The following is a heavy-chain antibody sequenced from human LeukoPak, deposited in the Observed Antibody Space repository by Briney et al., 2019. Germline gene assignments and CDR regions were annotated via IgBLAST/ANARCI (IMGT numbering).Heavy chain of an antibody. J-gene: IGHJ5*02. CDR3: ASTGSGPAWFDP. CDR2: INHSGST. D-gene: IGHD2-15*01. Sequence: SETLSLTCAVYGGSSSGYYWSWIRQPPGKGLEWIGEINHSGSTNYNPSLKSRVTISVDTSKNQFSLKLSSVTAADTAVYYCASTGSGPAWFDPWGQGTPVTVSS. CDR1: GGSSSGYY. V-gene: IGHV4-34*01.